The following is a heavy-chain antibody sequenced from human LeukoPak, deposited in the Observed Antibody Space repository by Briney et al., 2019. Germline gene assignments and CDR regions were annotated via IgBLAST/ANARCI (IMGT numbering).Heavy chain of an antibody. Sequence: GRSLRLSCAASGFTFSSYAMHWVRQAPGKGLEWVAVISYDGSNKYYADSVKGRFTISRDNSKNTLYLQMNSLRAEDTAVYYCATGRPYYYDSSGYYDYWGQGTLVTVSS. CDR1: GFTFSSYA. V-gene: IGHV3-30*04. CDR2: ISYDGSNK. J-gene: IGHJ4*02. D-gene: IGHD3-22*01. CDR3: ATGRPYYYDSSGYYDY.